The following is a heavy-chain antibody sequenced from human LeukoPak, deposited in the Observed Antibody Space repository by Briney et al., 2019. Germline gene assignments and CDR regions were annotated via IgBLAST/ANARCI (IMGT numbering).Heavy chain of an antibody. V-gene: IGHV4-31*03. D-gene: IGHD4-23*01. CDR1: GGSVSSGGYY. J-gene: IGHJ4*02. CDR2: IYYSGST. Sequence: SETLSLTCTVSGGSVSSGGYYWSWIRQHPGKGLEWIGYIYYSGSTYYNPSLKSRVTISVDTSKNQFSLKLSSVTAADTAVYYCARNLLRWFRFDYWGLGTLVTVSS. CDR3: ARNLLRWFRFDY.